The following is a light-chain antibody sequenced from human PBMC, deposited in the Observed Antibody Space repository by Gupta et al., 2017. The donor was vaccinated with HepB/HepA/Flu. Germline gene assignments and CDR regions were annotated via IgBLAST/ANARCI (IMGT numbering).Light chain of an antibody. CDR2: DAS. J-gene: IGKJ5*01. CDR1: QSVSSY. Sequence: EIVLTQSPATLSLSPGERATLSCRASQSVSSYLAWYQKKPGQAPRLLIYDASNRAKGITARFSGSGDGTDFTLTISSREPEDFAVYYCQQRSNGPLSITFGQGTRLEIK. V-gene: IGKV3-11*01. CDR3: QQRSNGPLSIT.